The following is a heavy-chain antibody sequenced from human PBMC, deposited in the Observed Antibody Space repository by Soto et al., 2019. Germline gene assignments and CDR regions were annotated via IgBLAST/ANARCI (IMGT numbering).Heavy chain of an antibody. Sequence: QVQLVQSGAEVKKPGSSVKVSCKASGGTFSSYAISWVRQAPGQGLEWMGGIIPIFGTANYAQKFQGRVTITADESRSTAYMELSSLSSEDTAVYYCARDRVAAAGFDWFDPWGQGTLVTVSS. V-gene: IGHV1-69*01. D-gene: IGHD6-13*01. CDR2: IIPIFGTA. CDR3: ARDRVAAAGFDWFDP. CDR1: GGTFSSYA. J-gene: IGHJ5*02.